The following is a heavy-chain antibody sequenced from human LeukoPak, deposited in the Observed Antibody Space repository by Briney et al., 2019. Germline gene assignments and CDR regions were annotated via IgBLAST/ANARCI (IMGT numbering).Heavy chain of an antibody. CDR1: GDSITSSNYY. Sequence: SETLSLTCTVSGDSITSSNYYWSWIRQPPGKGLEWIGYIYYSGSTNYNPSLKSRVTISVDTSKNQFSLKLSSVTAADTAVYYCARGRPIAAAGKAPFDYWGQGTLVTVSS. CDR3: ARGRPIAAAGKAPFDY. V-gene: IGHV4-61*01. D-gene: IGHD6-13*01. CDR2: IYYSGST. J-gene: IGHJ4*02.